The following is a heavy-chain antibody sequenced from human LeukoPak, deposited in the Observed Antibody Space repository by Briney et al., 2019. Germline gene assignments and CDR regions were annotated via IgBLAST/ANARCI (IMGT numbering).Heavy chain of an antibody. D-gene: IGHD4-17*01. CDR2: ISSSGSTM. V-gene: IGHV3-48*03. Sequence: PGGSLRLSCAASGFTFSSYEMNWVRQAPGKGLEWVSYISSSGSTMYYADSVKGRFTISRDNAEKSLYLQMNSLRAEDTAVYYCASPTTVRDYYYYAMDVWGQGATVTVSS. CDR3: ASPTTVRDYYYYAMDV. CDR1: GFTFSSYE. J-gene: IGHJ6*02.